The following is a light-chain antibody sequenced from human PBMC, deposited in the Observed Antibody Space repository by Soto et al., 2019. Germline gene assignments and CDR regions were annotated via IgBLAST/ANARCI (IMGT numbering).Light chain of an antibody. Sequence: EIVLTQSPATLSLSPGERATLSCRASLSVGSYLAWYQQRLGQAPRLLIYDASNRATGIPARFSGSGSGTDFTLTISSLEPEDFAVCYCQQRRNWPTFGQGTKLEIK. CDR2: DAS. CDR1: LSVGSY. CDR3: QQRRNWPT. V-gene: IGKV3-11*01. J-gene: IGKJ2*01.